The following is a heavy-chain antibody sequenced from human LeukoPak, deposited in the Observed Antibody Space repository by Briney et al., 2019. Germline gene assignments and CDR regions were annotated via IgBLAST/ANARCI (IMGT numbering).Heavy chain of an antibody. CDR1: GGTFSSYA. Sequence: SVKVSCKASGGTFSSYAISWVRQAPGRGLEWMGRIIPILGIANYAQKFQGRVTITADKSTSTAYMELSSLRSEDTAVYYCARHSSSWYYFDYWGQGTLVTVSS. CDR2: IIPILGIA. D-gene: IGHD6-13*01. J-gene: IGHJ4*02. CDR3: ARHSSSWYYFDY. V-gene: IGHV1-69*04.